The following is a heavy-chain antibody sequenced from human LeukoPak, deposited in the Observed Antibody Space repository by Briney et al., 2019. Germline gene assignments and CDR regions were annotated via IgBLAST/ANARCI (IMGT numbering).Heavy chain of an antibody. CDR1: GFTFSNYW. J-gene: IGHJ4*02. D-gene: IGHD6-19*01. CDR2: IKEDGSEK. CDR3: ASQFWWAAVTGTALDC. V-gene: IGHV3-7*05. Sequence: GGSLRLSCAASGFTFSNYWMSWVRQAPGKGLEWVVNIKEDGSEKYYVDSVKGRFTISRDNAKNSLYLQLNSLRAEDTAVYYCASQFWWAAVTGTALDCWGQGTLVTVSS.